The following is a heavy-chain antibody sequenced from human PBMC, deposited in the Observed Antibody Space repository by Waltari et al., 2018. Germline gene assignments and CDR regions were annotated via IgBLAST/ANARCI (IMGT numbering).Heavy chain of an antibody. CDR1: GGTLSGYV. D-gene: IGHD2-8*02. Sequence: QVQLVQSGAEVKMPGSSVKVSCKASGGTLSGYVISWVRQAPGQGLEWMGRTIPTSGTSNYAQKFQGRVTITADKSTSTAYMELSSLKSEDTAMYYCARAYCSGGVCYDGCDIWGQGTMVTVSS. V-gene: IGHV1-69*08. CDR2: TIPTSGTS. J-gene: IGHJ3*02. CDR3: ARAYCSGGVCYDGCDI.